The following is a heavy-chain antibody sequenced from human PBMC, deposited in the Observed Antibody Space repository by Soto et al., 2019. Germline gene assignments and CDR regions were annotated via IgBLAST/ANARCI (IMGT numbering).Heavy chain of an antibody. V-gene: IGHV4-39*01. CDR3: ARGSSGYYLPD. J-gene: IGHJ4*02. Sequence: QLQLQESGPGLVKPSETLSLTCTVSGVSISSSSYYWGWIRQPPGKGLEWIGSIYYSGSTYYNPSLKGRGPISVQTSKNQFSLKLSSVTAADTAVYYCARGSSGYYLPDWGQGTLVTVSS. D-gene: IGHD3-22*01. CDR2: IYYSGST. CDR1: GVSISSSSYY.